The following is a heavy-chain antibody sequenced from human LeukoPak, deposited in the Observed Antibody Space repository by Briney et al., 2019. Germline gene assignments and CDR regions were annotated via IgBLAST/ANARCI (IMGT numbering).Heavy chain of an antibody. CDR1: GGSISSSSYY. D-gene: IGHD3-3*01. Sequence: PSETLSLTCTVSGGSISSSSYYWGWIRQPPGKGLEWIGEINHSGSTNYNPSLKSRVTISVDTSKNQFSLKLSSVTAADTAVYYCARGRNGFWSGYYMFRVPDVLGFDYWGQGTLVTVSS. CDR2: INHSGST. V-gene: IGHV4-39*07. CDR3: ARGRNGFWSGYYMFRVPDVLGFDY. J-gene: IGHJ4*02.